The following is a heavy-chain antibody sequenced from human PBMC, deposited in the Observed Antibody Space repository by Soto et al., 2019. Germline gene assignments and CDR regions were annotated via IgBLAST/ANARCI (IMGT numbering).Heavy chain of an antibody. CDR2: ISAYNGNT. Sequence: GASVKLSCKASGYTFTSYGSSWVRQAPGQGLEWMGWISAYNGNTNYAQKLQGRVTMTTDTSTSTAYMELRSLRSDDTAVYYCARENRGYCSGGSCYPDYYYYGMDVWGQGTTVTVSS. CDR3: ARENRGYCSGGSCYPDYYYYGMDV. J-gene: IGHJ6*02. CDR1: GYTFTSYG. D-gene: IGHD2-15*01. V-gene: IGHV1-18*01.